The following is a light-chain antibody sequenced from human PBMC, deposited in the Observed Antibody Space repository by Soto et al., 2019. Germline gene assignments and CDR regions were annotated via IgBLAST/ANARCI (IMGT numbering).Light chain of an antibody. V-gene: IGLV2-8*01. CDR3: SSYAGDINFDV. Sequence: QSALTQPPSASGSPGQSVTISCAGNSSDIGLYNYVSWYQHHPGKAPRLIIYEVSKRPSGVPDRFSGSKSGNTASLTVSGLHAEDEADYYGSSYAGDINFDVFGGGTKLTVL. CDR2: EVS. J-gene: IGLJ3*02. CDR1: SSDIGLYNY.